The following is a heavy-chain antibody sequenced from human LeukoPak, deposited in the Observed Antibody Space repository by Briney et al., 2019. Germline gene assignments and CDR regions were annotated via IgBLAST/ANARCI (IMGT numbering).Heavy chain of an antibody. Sequence: PSETLSLTCAVYGGSFSGYYWSWIRQPPGKGLEWIGEINHSGSTNYNPSLKSRVTISVDTSKNQFSLKLSSVTAADTAVYYCARGPNLYYYDSSGYDYWGQGTLVTVSS. CDR3: ARGPNLYYYDSSGYDY. J-gene: IGHJ4*02. CDR2: INHSGST. V-gene: IGHV4-34*01. D-gene: IGHD3-22*01. CDR1: GGSFSGYY.